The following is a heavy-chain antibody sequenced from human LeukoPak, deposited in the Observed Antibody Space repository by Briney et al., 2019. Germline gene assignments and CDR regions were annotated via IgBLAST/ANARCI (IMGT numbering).Heavy chain of an antibody. V-gene: IGHV1-69*13. Sequence: SVKVSCKASGGTFSSYAISWVRQAPGQGLEWMGGIIPIFGTANYAQKLQGRVTITADESTSTAYMELSSLRSEDTAVYYCASERTVTPWYFDYWGQGILVTVSS. D-gene: IGHD4-17*01. CDR3: ASERTVTPWYFDY. CDR2: IIPIFGTA. CDR1: GGTFSSYA. J-gene: IGHJ4*02.